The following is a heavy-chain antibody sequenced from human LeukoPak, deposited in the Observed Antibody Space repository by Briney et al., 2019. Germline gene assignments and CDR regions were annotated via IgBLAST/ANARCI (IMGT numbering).Heavy chain of an antibody. CDR1: GYTFTNYY. Sequence: ASVKISCMVSGYTFTNYYMHWVQQAPGKGLEWMGLVDPEDGETIYAEKFQGRVTITADTSTDTAYMELSSLRSEDTAVYYCATERPSRDRYNHYFDYWGQGTLVTVSS. CDR3: ATERPSRDRYNHYFDY. V-gene: IGHV1-69-2*01. J-gene: IGHJ4*02. CDR2: VDPEDGET. D-gene: IGHD5-24*01.